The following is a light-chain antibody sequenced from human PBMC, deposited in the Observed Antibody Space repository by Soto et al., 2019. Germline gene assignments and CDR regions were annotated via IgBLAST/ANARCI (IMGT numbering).Light chain of an antibody. J-gene: IGKJ1*01. CDR2: GAS. Sequence: MTQSPATLSVSPGERATLSCRASQSVSSNLVWYQQKPGQAPRLLIYGASTRATGIPARFSGSGSGTEFTLTISSLQSEDFAVYYCQQYDNWPPYTVGQGTKVDIK. CDR1: QSVSSN. CDR3: QQYDNWPPYT. V-gene: IGKV3-15*01.